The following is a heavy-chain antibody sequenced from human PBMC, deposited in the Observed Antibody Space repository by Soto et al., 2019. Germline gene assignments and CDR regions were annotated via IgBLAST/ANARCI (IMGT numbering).Heavy chain of an antibody. CDR1: GGSFSSNA. V-gene: IGHV1-69*01. D-gene: IGHD1-26*01. CDR3: ASRERVDAFEI. J-gene: IGHJ3*02. CDR2: IIPILGSA. Sequence: QVQLVQSGAEVKKPGSSVKVSCKASGGSFSSNAISWVRQAPGQGLEWMGGIIPILGSANYAQKFQDRLTITADGSTTTTYMELNSLRCEDAAVYCCASRERVDAFEIWGQGTLVTVSS.